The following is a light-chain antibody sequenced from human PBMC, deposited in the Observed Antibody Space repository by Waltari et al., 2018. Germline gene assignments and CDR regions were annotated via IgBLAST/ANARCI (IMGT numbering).Light chain of an antibody. CDR1: SSDVGGYNY. CDR3: CSYAGSYTFGV. Sequence: QSALTQPRSVSGSPGQSVTISCTGTSSDVGGYNYVSWYQQLPGKAPKLIICEINKRPSGVPDRFRGSKSGNTASLTISGLQAEDEADYYCCSYAGSYTFGVFGGGTKVTVL. V-gene: IGLV2-11*01. CDR2: EIN. J-gene: IGLJ2*01.